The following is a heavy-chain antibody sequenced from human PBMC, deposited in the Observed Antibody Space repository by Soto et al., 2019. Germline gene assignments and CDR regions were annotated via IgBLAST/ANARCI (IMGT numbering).Heavy chain of an antibody. CDR3: ARGSDYSDSSGPYGAFDI. Sequence: QVQLVQSGAEVKKPGSSVKVSCKASGGTFSSYAISWVRQAPGQGLEWMGGIIPIFGTAKYAQKFQGRGTLTADKSQSTAYMELSSLRSEDTAVYYCARGSDYSDSSGPYGAFDIWGQGTMVTVSS. J-gene: IGHJ3*02. CDR1: GGTFSSYA. CDR2: IIPIFGTA. V-gene: IGHV1-69*06. D-gene: IGHD3-22*01.